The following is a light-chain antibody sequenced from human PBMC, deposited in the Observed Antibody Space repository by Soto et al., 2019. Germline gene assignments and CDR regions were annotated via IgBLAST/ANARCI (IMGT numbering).Light chain of an antibody. J-gene: IGLJ1*01. CDR1: SSDVGAYDY. V-gene: IGLV2-14*03. CDR3: SSYTSSSTRV. CDR2: EVS. Sequence: ALTQPASVSGSPGQSITISCTGTSSDVGAYDYVSWYQQHPDKAPRLMIYEVSNRPSGVSNRFSGSKSVNTATLTISGLQAEDEADYYCSSYTSSSTRVFGTGTKVTVL.